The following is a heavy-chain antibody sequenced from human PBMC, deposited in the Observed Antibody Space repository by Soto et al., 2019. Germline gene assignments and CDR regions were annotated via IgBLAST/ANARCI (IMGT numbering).Heavy chain of an antibody. CDR1: GYTFTSYG. J-gene: IGHJ3*02. D-gene: IGHD3-22*01. CDR2: ISSYNGYT. CDR3: ARDSKNMYYDSHSPDI. Sequence: ASVKVSCKASGYTFTSYGISWVRQATGQELEWMGWISSYNGYTNNAQKLLGSVTMTTDTSTSTAYIELRSRRSDATTVYYYARDSKNMYYDSHSPDIWGQGTMVTVSS. V-gene: IGHV1-18*01.